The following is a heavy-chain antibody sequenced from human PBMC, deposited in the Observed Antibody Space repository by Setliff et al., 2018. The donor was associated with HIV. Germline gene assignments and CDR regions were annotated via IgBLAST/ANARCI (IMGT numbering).Heavy chain of an antibody. V-gene: IGHV3-66*01. J-gene: IGHJ4*02. CDR2: IYSGGST. Sequence: SGGSLRLSCVASGLTFNRYWMSWVRQAPGKGLEWVSVIYSGGSTSYADSVKGRFTISRDDARNSLYLQMNNLRVEDTAVYYCAGSRGYFVQADWGQGTLVTVSS. CDR1: GLTFNRYW. D-gene: IGHD3-22*01. CDR3: AGSRGYFVQAD.